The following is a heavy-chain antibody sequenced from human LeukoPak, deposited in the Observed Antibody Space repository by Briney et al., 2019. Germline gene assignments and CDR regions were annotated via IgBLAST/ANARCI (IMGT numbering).Heavy chain of an antibody. CDR3: ARDDTAMGFGGYYYYGMDV. D-gene: IGHD5-18*01. J-gene: IGHJ6*02. Sequence: PSETLSLTCTVSGGSISSYYWSWIRQPAGKGLEWIGRIYTSGSTNYNPSLKSRVTMSVETSKNQFSLKLSSVTAADTAVYYCARDDTAMGFGGYYYYGMDVWGQGTTVTVSS. CDR1: GGSISSYY. V-gene: IGHV4-4*07. CDR2: IYTSGST.